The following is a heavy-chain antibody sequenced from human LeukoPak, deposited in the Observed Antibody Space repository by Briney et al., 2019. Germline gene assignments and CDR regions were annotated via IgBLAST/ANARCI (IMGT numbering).Heavy chain of an antibody. CDR2: IRYDGSNK. CDR3: AKDLWSHCGGECCLDY. CDR1: GFTFSSYG. D-gene: IGHD2-21*01. V-gene: IGHV3-30*02. J-gene: IGHJ4*02. Sequence: GGSLRLSCAASGFTFSSYGMHWVRQAPGKGLEWVAFIRYDGSNKYYADSVKGRFTISRDNSKNTLYLQMNGLRAEDTAVYYCAKDLWSHCGGECCLDYWGQGTLVTVSS.